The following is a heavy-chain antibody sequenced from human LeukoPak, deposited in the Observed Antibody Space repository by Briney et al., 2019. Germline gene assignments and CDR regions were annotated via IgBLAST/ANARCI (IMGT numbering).Heavy chain of an antibody. CDR1: GYSISSGYY. CDR2: IYYSGST. CDR3: AREVHRDWFDP. V-gene: IGHV4-38-2*02. D-gene: IGHD3-10*01. Sequence: SETLSLTCTVSGYSISSGYYWGWIRQPPGKGLEWIGSIYYSGSTYYNPSLKSRVTISVDTSKNQFSLKLSSVTAADTAVYYCAREVHRDWFDPWGQGTLVTVSS. J-gene: IGHJ5*02.